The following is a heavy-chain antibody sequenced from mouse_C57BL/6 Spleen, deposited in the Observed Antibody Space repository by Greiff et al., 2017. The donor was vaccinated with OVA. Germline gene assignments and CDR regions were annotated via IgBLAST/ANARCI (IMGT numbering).Heavy chain of an antibody. CDR2: IYPVSGET. CDR1: GYTFTDHI. J-gene: IGHJ4*01. V-gene: IGHV1-11*01. D-gene: IGHD1-1*01. CDR3: GRTGSSYPDYYAMDY. Sequence: LMESGAELASPGASVTLSCKASGYTFTDHIMNWVKKRPGQGLEWIGRIYPVSGETNYNQKFMGKATFSVDRSSSTVYMVLNSLTSEDPAVYDCGRTGSSYPDYYAMDYWGQGTLVTVSS.